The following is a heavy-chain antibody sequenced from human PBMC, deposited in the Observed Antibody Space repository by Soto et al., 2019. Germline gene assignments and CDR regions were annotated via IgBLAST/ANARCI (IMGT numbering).Heavy chain of an antibody. CDR1: GGSIITVNYY. CDR2: IYNVGST. Sequence: QVQLQESGPGLVKPSQTLSLTCTVSGGSIITVNYYWSWIRQPPYKGLEWIGHIYNVGSTYNNPSLQSRVIISVDTSKNHFSLKIISVSAADTSVYYCTRGPSGDEVDYWGQGTLVTVSP. J-gene: IGHJ4*02. CDR3: TRGPSGDEVDY. V-gene: IGHV4-30-4*01. D-gene: IGHD7-27*01.